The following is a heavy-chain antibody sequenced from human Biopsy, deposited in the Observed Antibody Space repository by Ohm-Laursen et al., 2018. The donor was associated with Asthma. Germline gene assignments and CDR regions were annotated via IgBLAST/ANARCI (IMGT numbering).Heavy chain of an antibody. V-gene: IGHV3-23*01. J-gene: IGHJ3*02. Sequence: SLRPSCTASGFTFSNYAMSWVRQAPGKGLEWVSSITGSGGFTYYADSVKGRFTISRDKSENTLYLQINRLTVEDSAVYFCARQSGQDYGDSSGFDIWGQGTKVAVSS. CDR1: GFTFSNYA. CDR3: ARQSGQDYGDSSGFDI. CDR2: ITGSGGFT. D-gene: IGHD3-22*01.